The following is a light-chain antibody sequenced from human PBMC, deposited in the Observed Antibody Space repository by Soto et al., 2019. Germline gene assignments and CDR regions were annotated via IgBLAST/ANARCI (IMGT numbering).Light chain of an antibody. Sequence: EIVMTQSPATLSVSPGDGVTLSCRASETVTTNLAWYQQKPGQSPRLLIYGASTRATDIPDRFSGSGSGTEFTLTISSLQSEDFAVYYCQQYHKWPPWTFGQGTKVEIK. J-gene: IGKJ1*01. CDR1: ETVTTN. CDR2: GAS. V-gene: IGKV3-15*01. CDR3: QQYHKWPPWT.